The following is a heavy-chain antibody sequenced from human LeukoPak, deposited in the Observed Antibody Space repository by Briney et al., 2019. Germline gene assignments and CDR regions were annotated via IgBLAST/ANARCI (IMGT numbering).Heavy chain of an antibody. Sequence: ASVKVSCKASGYTFTSYDINWVRQATGQGLEWMGWMNPNSGNTGYAQKFQGRVTMTRNTSISTAYMELSSLRSEDTAVYYCARAETIAVAGYYYYYGMDVWGQGTTVTVSS. CDR3: ARAETIAVAGYYYYYGMDV. CDR1: GYTFTSYD. J-gene: IGHJ6*02. D-gene: IGHD6-19*01. CDR2: MNPNSGNT. V-gene: IGHV1-8*01.